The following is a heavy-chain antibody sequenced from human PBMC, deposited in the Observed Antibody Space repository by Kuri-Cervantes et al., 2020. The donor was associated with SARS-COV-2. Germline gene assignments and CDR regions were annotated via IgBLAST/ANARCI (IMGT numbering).Heavy chain of an antibody. CDR2: IYSGGGT. Sequence: GESLKISWAASGFIVISNSMSWVRQAPGKGLEWVSVIYSGGGTHYADSVKGRFTISRDDSKNTLYLQMNSLRVEDTAVYYCAREDRYGGTLNWFDPWGQGTLVTVSS. CDR3: AREDRYGGTLNWFDP. V-gene: IGHV3-53*01. J-gene: IGHJ5*02. CDR1: GFIVISNS. D-gene: IGHD1-26*01.